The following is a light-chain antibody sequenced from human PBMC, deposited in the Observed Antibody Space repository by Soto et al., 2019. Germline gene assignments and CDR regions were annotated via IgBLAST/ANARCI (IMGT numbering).Light chain of an antibody. CDR1: SSNIATNY. J-gene: IGLJ3*02. Sequence: QAVVTQPPSVSGTPGQGVTISCSGGSSNIATNYVYWYQLLPGTAPNLVIFSNTIRPPRVPDRFSGSKSGASASLVISGVRSEDEADYFCASWDDTLFGWVFGGGTKLTVL. CDR3: ASWDDTLFGWV. V-gene: IGLV1-47*02. CDR2: SNT.